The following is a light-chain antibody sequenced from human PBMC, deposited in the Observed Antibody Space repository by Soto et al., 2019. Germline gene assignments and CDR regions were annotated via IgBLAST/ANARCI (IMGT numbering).Light chain of an antibody. CDR1: FLGDKY. CDR2: QDT. Sequence: SYELTQPPSVSVSPGQTASITCSGNFLGDKYASWYQLRPGQSPVLVIHQDTKRPSGIPERFSGSNSGNRATLTISGTQAMDEADYYWQAWDSSTASNVVGTGTKLTVL. J-gene: IGLJ1*01. CDR3: QAWDSSTASNV. V-gene: IGLV3-1*01.